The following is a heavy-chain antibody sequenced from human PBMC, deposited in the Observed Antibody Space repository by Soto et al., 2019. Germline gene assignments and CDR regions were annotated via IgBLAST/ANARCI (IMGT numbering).Heavy chain of an antibody. CDR2: MSHDENKK. Sequence: PGGSLRLSCAASGFTFAHYAMHWVRHSPGKGLEWVAFMSHDENKKLYSDSVKGRFTISRDNSKSTLYLQMSRLRAEDTAVYYCAKDYDFWSAFVNPYFDSWGLGPLVTVSS. CDR1: GFTFAHYA. D-gene: IGHD3-3*01. V-gene: IGHV3-30*18. CDR3: AKDYDFWSAFVNPYFDS. J-gene: IGHJ4*02.